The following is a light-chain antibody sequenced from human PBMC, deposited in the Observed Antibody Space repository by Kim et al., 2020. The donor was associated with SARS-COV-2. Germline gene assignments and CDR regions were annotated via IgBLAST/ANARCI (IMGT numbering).Light chain of an antibody. CDR1: SLRSYY. CDR2: GKN. CDR3: NSRDSNDNVV. V-gene: IGLV3-19*01. J-gene: IGLJ2*01. Sequence: SSELTQDPAVSVALGQTVRITCQGDSLRSYYATWYQQKPGQAPILVIYGKNNRPSVIPDRFSGSSSGNTASLTITGIQAGDEADYYCNSRDSNDNVVFGGGTQLTVL.